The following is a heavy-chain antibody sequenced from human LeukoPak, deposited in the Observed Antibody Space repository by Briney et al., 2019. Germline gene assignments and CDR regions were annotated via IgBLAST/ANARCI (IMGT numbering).Heavy chain of an antibody. CDR2: ITASGAAT. J-gene: IGHJ4*02. V-gene: IGHV3-23*01. CDR1: GFTFSTYG. D-gene: IGHD5-12*01. Sequence: GGTLRLSCAASGFTFSTYGMGWVRQAPGKGLEWVSAITASGAATYIADSVKGRFVISRDNSKNTLYLQMNSLRAEDTAVYFCAKDSLVATSHFDSWGRGTLVTVSS. CDR3: AKDSLVATSHFDS.